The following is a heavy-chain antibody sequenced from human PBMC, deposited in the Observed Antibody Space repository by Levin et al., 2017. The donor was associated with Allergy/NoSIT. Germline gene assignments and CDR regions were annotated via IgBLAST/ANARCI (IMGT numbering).Heavy chain of an antibody. CDR3: ARAHPGYTYGEVVDF. CDR2: VNHSGST. V-gene: IGHV4-34*01. D-gene: IGHD5-18*01. Sequence: SQTLSLTCAVYGGSFTGYYWSWIRQPPGKGLEWIGEVNHSGSTNYNTSLKSRVTISVDTSKNQVSLKLTSMTAADTALYFCARAHPGYTYGEVVDFWGQGTLVTVSS. CDR1: GGSFTGYY. J-gene: IGHJ4*02.